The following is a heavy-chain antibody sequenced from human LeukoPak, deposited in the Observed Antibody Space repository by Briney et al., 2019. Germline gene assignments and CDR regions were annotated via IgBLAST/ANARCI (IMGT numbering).Heavy chain of an antibody. CDR3: AKETSGSYWNAFDI. Sequence: PGGSLRLSCAASGFTFSNYAMSWVRQAPGKGLEWVSAIASGGSTYYPDSLKGRFTISRDNSKNTLYLQMNSLRAEDTTVYYCAKETSGSYWNAFDIWGQGTMVTVSS. J-gene: IGHJ3*02. CDR1: GFTFSNYA. V-gene: IGHV3-23*01. CDR2: IASGGST. D-gene: IGHD1-26*01.